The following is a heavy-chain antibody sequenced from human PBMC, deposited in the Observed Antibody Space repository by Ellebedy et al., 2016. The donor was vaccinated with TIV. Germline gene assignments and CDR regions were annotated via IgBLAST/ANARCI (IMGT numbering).Heavy chain of an antibody. D-gene: IGHD6-13*01. CDR1: GFPFSSYS. Sequence: GGSLRLSXAASGFPFSSYSMNWVRQAPGKGLEWVAVISYDGSNKYYADSVKGRFTISRDNSKNTVYLQMNSLRGEDTAVYYCAKGPSRGAAAAKYWGQGTLVTVSS. CDR3: AKGPSRGAAAAKY. V-gene: IGHV3-30*18. CDR2: ISYDGSNK. J-gene: IGHJ4*02.